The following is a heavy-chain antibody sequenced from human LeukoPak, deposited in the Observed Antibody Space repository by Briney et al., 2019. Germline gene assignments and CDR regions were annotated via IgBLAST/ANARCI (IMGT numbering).Heavy chain of an antibody. CDR1: GFTFSSYS. J-gene: IGHJ4*02. Sequence: GGSLRLSCAASGFTFSSYSMDWVRQAPGKGLEWVSSISSSSSYIYCADSVKGRFTISRDNANNSLYLQMNSLRAEDTAVYYCARXXGIAVAXMXDYWGXGTLVTVSS. CDR2: ISSSSSYI. D-gene: IGHD6-19*01. CDR3: ARXXGIAVAXMXDY. V-gene: IGHV3-21*01.